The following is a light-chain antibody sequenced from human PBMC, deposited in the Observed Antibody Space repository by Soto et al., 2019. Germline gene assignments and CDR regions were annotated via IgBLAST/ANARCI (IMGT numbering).Light chain of an antibody. CDR3: SSYSISTAYL. Sequence: QSALTQPASVSGSPGQSITIFCTGTSSDVGGYDYVSWYQLHPGKAPKLMVFEVSNRPSGVSYRFSGSKSGNTASLTISGLQAEDEADYFCSSYSISTAYLFGTGTKVTV. J-gene: IGLJ1*01. V-gene: IGLV2-14*01. CDR2: EVS. CDR1: SSDVGGYDY.